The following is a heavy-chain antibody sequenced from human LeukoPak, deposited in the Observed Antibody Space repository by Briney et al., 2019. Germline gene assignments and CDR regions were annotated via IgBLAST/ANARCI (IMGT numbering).Heavy chain of an antibody. CDR1: GGSISSSSYY. CDR3: ARLWQLAPDY. D-gene: IGHD6-6*01. J-gene: IGHJ4*02. CDR2: IYYSGST. Sequence: SETLSLTCTVSGGSISSSSYYWGWIRQPPGKGLEWIVSIYYSGSTYYNPSLKSRVTISVDTSKNQFSLKLSSVTAADTAVYYCARLWQLAPDYWGQGTLVTVSS. V-gene: IGHV4-39*01.